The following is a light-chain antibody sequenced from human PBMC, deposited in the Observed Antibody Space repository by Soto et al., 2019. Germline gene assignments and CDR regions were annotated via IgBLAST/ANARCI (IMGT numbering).Light chain of an antibody. CDR1: SSNIGNNY. CDR3: GAWDTSLTVYV. V-gene: IGLV1-51*01. J-gene: IGLJ1*01. CDR2: DSD. Sequence: QSVLTQPPSVSAAPGQKVTISCSGSSSNIGNNYVSWYQQLPGTAPKLLIYDSDRRHSGTPARFSGSKSGTSATLGITGLQTGDEADYYCGAWDTSLTVYVFGSGTKLTVL.